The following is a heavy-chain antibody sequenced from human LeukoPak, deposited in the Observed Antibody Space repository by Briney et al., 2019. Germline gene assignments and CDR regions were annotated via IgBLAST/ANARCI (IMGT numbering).Heavy chain of an antibody. Sequence: SETLSLTCAVYGGSFSGYYWSWIRQPPGKGLEWIGEINHSGSTNYNPSLKSRVTISVDTSKNQFSLKLSSVTAADTAVYYCARAYPPNWFDPWGQGTLVTVSS. CDR1: GGSFSGYY. J-gene: IGHJ5*02. CDR2: INHSGST. CDR3: ARAYPPNWFDP. V-gene: IGHV4-34*01. D-gene: IGHD3-16*01.